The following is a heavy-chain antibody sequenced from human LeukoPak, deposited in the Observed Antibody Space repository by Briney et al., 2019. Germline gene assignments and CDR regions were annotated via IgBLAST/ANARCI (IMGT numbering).Heavy chain of an antibody. V-gene: IGHV3-74*01. J-gene: IGHJ4*02. CDR1: GFTFSSYW. Sequence: GGSLRLSCAASGFTFSSYWMHWVRQAPGKGLVWVSRITSDGTVTDYADSVKGRFTISRDNAKNTLYLQMNSLRAEDTAVYYCASDWSLAYWGQGALVTVSS. CDR3: ASDWSLAY. CDR2: ITSDGTVT. D-gene: IGHD2-8*02.